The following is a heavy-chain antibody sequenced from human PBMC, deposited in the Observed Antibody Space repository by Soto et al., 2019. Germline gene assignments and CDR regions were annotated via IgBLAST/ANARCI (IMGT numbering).Heavy chain of an antibody. CDR1: GDSMSTYY. J-gene: IGHJ4*02. V-gene: IGHV4-59*01. Sequence: SETLSLTCTVSGDSMSTYYWSWIRQPPGKGLEWVGYIYYTGSTNYNPSLKSRVTVSVDTSKNQFSLILSSVTAADTAVYYCARITRSPNSGYFDYWGQGALVTVSS. CDR3: ARITRSPNSGYFDY. D-gene: IGHD7-27*01. CDR2: IYYTGST.